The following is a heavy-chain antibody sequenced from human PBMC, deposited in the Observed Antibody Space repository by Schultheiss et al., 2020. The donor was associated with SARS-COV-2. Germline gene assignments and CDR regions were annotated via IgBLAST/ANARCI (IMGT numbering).Heavy chain of an antibody. D-gene: IGHD6-13*01. CDR1: GDSIKNYF. V-gene: IGHV4-59*12. Sequence: SETLSLTCTVSGDSIKNYFWSWIRQSPGKGLEWIGFVYYSGRTNYTPSLKSRVTISADTSKNQFSLKLSSVTAADTAVYYCARVKQQLYVWFDPWGQGTLVTVSS. CDR3: ARVKQQLYVWFDP. J-gene: IGHJ5*02. CDR2: VYYSGRT.